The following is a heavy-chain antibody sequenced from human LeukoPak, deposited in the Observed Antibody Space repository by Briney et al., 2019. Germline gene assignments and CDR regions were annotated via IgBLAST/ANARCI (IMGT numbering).Heavy chain of an antibody. J-gene: IGHJ4*02. D-gene: IGHD3-22*01. CDR1: GFSFSSYW. V-gene: IGHV3-7*01. CDR3: ARPYYYDSSGYYDY. Sequence: GGSLRLSCAASGFSFSSYWMTWVRQAPGKGLEWVANIKQDGSQKYYADSVKGRFTISRDNSKNTLYLQMNSLRAEDTAVYYCARPYYYDSSGYYDYWGQGTLVTVSS. CDR2: IKQDGSQK.